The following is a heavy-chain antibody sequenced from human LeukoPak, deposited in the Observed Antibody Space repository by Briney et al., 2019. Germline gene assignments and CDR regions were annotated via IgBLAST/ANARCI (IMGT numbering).Heavy chain of an antibody. J-gene: IGHJ4*02. D-gene: IGHD3-22*01. CDR2: IYYSGST. Sequence: LXLTXXXXGXSIXSYYWSWIRQPPXKXLEWIGYIYYSGSTNYNPSLKSRVTISVDTSKNQFSLKLSSVTAADTAVYYCARVDSSGYEYYFDYWGQGTLVTVSS. CDR1: GXSIXSYY. CDR3: ARVDSSGYEYYFDY. V-gene: IGHV4-59*01.